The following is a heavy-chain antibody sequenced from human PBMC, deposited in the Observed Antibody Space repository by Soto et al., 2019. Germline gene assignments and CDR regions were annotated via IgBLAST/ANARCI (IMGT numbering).Heavy chain of an antibody. CDR2: IYYSGST. V-gene: IGHV4-59*01. CDR3: ARDGDGYNYDAFDI. D-gene: IGHD5-12*01. J-gene: IGHJ3*02. Sequence: SETLSLTCTVSGGSISSYYWGWIRQPPGKGLEWIGYIYYSGSTNYNPSLKSRVTISVDTSKNQFSLKLSSVTAADTAVYYCARDGDGYNYDAFDIWGQGTMVTVSS. CDR1: GGSISSYY.